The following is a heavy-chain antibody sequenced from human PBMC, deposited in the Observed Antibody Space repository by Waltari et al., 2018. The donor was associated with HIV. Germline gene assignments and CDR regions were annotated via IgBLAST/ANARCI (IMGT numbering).Heavy chain of an antibody. D-gene: IGHD3-10*01. CDR2: INQSGNT. CDR1: GWSLSQNF. J-gene: IGHJ4*02. CDR3: ARVFGGGHFDS. V-gene: IGHV4-34*02. Sequence: QVQLQQWGAGLLKPSETLSLTCAVYGWSLSQNFWSWIRQLPGKGLEWIGEINQSGNTRYNPSLKSRVTTSVDTSKKQFSLKLRSVTAADTAMYYCARVFGGGHFDSWGQG.